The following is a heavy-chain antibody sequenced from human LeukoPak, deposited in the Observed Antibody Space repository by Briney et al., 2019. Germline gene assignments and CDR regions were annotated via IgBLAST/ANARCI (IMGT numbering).Heavy chain of an antibody. Sequence: PGGSLRLSCAASGFTFSSYGMHWVRQAPGKGLEWVAVISYDGSNKYYADSVKGRFTISRDNSKNTLYLQMNSLRAEDTAVYYCASDLEMATQGLGYWGQGTLVTVSS. J-gene: IGHJ4*02. CDR2: ISYDGSNK. V-gene: IGHV3-30*03. D-gene: IGHD5-24*01. CDR1: GFTFSSYG. CDR3: ASDLEMATQGLGY.